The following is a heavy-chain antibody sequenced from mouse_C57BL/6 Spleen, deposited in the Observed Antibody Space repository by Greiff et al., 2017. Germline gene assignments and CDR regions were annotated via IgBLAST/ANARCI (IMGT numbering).Heavy chain of an antibody. CDR1: GYTFTEYT. CDR3: VKHEPFDGSRDFDY. V-gene: IGHV1-62-2*01. D-gene: IGHD1-1*01. J-gene: IGHJ2*01. CDR2: FDPGSGGT. Sequence: VQLQQSGAELVKPGASVKLSCKASGYTFTEYTMHWVKQRSGQGLEWIGRFDPGSGGTKYNEKFKDKATLTADKSSSTAYMELSRLTSEDSAVYVCVKHEPFDGSRDFDYWGQGTTLTVAS.